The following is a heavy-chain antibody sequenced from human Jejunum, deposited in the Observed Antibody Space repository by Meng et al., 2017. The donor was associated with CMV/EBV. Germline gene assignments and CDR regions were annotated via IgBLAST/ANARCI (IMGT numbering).Heavy chain of an antibody. V-gene: IGHV1-2*04. Sequence: QVHLVQAGAEVKKPGASVKVSCKASGYTFTGYYIHWVRQAPGQGLEWMGWINPNTGGTKYAQKFQGWVTLTRDTSTSTAYMDLRSLRSDDTAVYYCARDPSNTSGRYAYFDYWGQGTLVTVSS. CDR2: INPNTGGT. CDR1: GYTFTGYY. CDR3: ARDPSNTSGRYAYFDY. D-gene: IGHD6-19*01. J-gene: IGHJ4*02.